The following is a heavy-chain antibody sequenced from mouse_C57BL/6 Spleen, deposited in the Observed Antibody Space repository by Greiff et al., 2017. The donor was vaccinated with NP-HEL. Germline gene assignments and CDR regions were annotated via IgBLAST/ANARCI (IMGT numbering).Heavy chain of an antibody. CDR2: ISSGSSTI. V-gene: IGHV5-17*01. D-gene: IGHD1-1*02. Sequence: EVKLMESGGGLVKPGGSLKLSCAASGFTFSDYGMHWVRQAPEKGLEWVAYISSGSSTIYYADTVKGRFTISRDNAKNTLFLQMTSLRSEDTAMYYCARGVAPRYFDVWGTGTTVTVSS. CDR1: GFTFSDYG. CDR3: ARGVAPRYFDV. J-gene: IGHJ1*03.